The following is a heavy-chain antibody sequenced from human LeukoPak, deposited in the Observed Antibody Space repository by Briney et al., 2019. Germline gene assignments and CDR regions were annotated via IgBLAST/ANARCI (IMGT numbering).Heavy chain of an antibody. J-gene: IGHJ4*02. CDR1: GGSFSGYY. Sequence: SETLSLTCAVYGGSFSGYYWGWIRQPPGKGLEWIGEINHSGSTNYNPSLKSRVTISVDTSKNQFSLKLSSMTAADTAVYYCARAAKYYYDSSGCYFDYWGQGTLVTVSS. V-gene: IGHV4-34*01. CDR2: INHSGST. D-gene: IGHD3-22*01. CDR3: ARAAKYYYDSSGCYFDY.